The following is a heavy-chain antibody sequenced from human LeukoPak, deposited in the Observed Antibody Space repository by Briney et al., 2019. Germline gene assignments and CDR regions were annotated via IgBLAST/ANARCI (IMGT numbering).Heavy chain of an antibody. CDR1: GGTFSSYA. D-gene: IGHD2-15*01. CDR2: IIPIFGTA. J-gene: IGHJ6*02. CDR3: ARGSGCSGGSCYSYYYGMDV. Sequence: SVKVSCKASGGTFSSYAISWVRQAPGQGLEWMGGIIPIFGTANYAQKLQGRVTMTTDTSTSTAYMELRSLRSDDTAVYYCARGSGCSGGSCYSYYYGMDVWGQGTTVTVSS. V-gene: IGHV1-69*05.